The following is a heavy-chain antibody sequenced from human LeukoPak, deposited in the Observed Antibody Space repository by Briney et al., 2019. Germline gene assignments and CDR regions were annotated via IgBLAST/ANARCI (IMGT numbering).Heavy chain of an antibody. CDR1: GFTFSDYY. CDR3: ARESYYDSSGYYGHGDY. J-gene: IGHJ4*02. Sequence: GGSLRLSCAASGFTFSDYYMSWIRQAPGKGLEWVAYISSSGSTIYYADSVKGRFTISRDNAKNSLYLQMNSLRAEDTAVYYCARESYYDSSGYYGHGDYWGQGTLVTVSS. D-gene: IGHD3-22*01. CDR2: ISSSGSTI. V-gene: IGHV3-11*01.